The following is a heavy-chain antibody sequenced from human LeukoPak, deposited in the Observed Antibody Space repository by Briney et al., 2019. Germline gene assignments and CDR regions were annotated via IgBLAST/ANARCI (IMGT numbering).Heavy chain of an antibody. D-gene: IGHD4-4*01. CDR3: ARVSSNPPQYYYYYYGMDV. Sequence: SETLSLTCTVSGGSISSYYWSWIRQPAGKGLEWIGRIYTSGSTNYNPSLKSRVTMSVDTSKNQFSLKLSSVTAADTAVYCCARVSSNPPQYYYYYYGMDVWGQGTTVTVSS. CDR1: GGSISSYY. J-gene: IGHJ6*02. V-gene: IGHV4-4*07. CDR2: IYTSGST.